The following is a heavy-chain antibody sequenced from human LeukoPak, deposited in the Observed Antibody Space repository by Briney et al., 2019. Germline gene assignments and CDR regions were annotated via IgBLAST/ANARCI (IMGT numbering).Heavy chain of an antibody. J-gene: IGHJ4*02. CDR1: GGSISSGSYY. Sequence: SQTLSLTCTVSGGSISSGSYYFNWIRQPAGKGLEWIGRIYTSGTTNYNPSLKSRVSISVDTSKNQFSLKLSSVTAADTAAYYCARRLLYSGGFDYWGQGTLVTVSS. CDR2: IYTSGTT. D-gene: IGHD1-26*01. V-gene: IGHV4-61*02. CDR3: ARRLLYSGGFDY.